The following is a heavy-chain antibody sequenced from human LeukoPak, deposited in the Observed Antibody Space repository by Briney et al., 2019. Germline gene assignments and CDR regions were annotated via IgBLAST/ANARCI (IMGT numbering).Heavy chain of an antibody. CDR2: INPSGGST. CDR3: ADGHTKGDWFDP. CDR1: GYTLTSYY. J-gene: IGHJ5*02. D-gene: IGHD2-8*01. Sequence: ASVKVSCKASGYTLTSYYMHWVRQAPGQGLEWMGIINPSGGSTSYAQKFQGRVTMTRDTSTSTVYMELSSLRSEDTAVYYCADGHTKGDWFDPWGQGTLVTVSS. V-gene: IGHV1-46*01.